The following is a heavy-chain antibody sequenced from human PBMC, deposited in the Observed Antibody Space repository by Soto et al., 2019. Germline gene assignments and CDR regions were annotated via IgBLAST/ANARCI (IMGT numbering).Heavy chain of an antibody. D-gene: IGHD3-3*01. Sequence: EVQLVQSGAEVKKPGESLRISCRGSGYSFTDYWITWLRQMPGKGLEWMGRIDPSDSYTNYSPSFQGHVTISADKSISTAYLMWSSLKASDTAMYYCARCDFSAAYYDMDVWGQGTTVTVSS. V-gene: IGHV5-10-1*03. CDR1: GYSFTDYW. CDR3: ARCDFSAAYYDMDV. CDR2: IDPSDSYT. J-gene: IGHJ6*02.